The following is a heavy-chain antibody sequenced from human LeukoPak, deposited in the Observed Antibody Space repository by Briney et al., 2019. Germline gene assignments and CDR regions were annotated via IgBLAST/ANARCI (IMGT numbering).Heavy chain of an antibody. J-gene: IGHJ4*02. V-gene: IGHV3-7*05. CDR2: IKQDGSEK. CDR3: ARSRTSSSWAHFDY. CDR1: GFTFSSYW. D-gene: IGHD6-13*01. Sequence: GGSLRLSCAASGFTFSSYWMTWVRQAPGKGLEWVANIKQDGSEKYYVDSVKGRFTISRDNAKNSLYLQMNSLEAEDTAAYYCARSRTSSSWAHFDYWGQGTLVTVSS.